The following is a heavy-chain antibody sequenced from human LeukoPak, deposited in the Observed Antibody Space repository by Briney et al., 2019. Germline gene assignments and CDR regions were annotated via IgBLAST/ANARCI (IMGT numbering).Heavy chain of an antibody. CDR3: AKGSRRGDSWDFDY. D-gene: IGHD6-13*01. CDR2: IRQDGNKI. V-gene: IGHV3-7*01. Sequence: GGSLRLSCAASGFTFSTYWMSWVRQAPGKGLEWVANIRQDGNKIYYVDSVKGRFTISRDNSKNTLYLQMNSLRAEDTAVYYCAKGSRRGDSWDFDYWGQGTLVTVSS. CDR1: GFTFSTYW. J-gene: IGHJ4*02.